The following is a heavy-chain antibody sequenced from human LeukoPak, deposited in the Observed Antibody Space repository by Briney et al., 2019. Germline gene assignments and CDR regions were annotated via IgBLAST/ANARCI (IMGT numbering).Heavy chain of an antibody. CDR2: IYYSGST. CDR1: GGSLNSYY. V-gene: IGHV4-59*01. D-gene: IGHD1-26*01. CDR3: ARLFHPALSGNYPFDY. Sequence: PSETLSLTCPVSGGSLNSYYWSWIRQPPGKGLEWIAYIYYSGSTSYNPSLKSRVTISIDTSKNQLSLKLNSVTAADTAMYYCARLFHPALSGNYPFDYWGQGTLVTVSS. J-gene: IGHJ4*02.